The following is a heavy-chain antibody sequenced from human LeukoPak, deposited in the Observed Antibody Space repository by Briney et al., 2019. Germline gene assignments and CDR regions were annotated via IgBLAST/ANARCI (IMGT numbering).Heavy chain of an antibody. CDR1: GGSFSGYY. V-gene: IGHV4-34*01. J-gene: IGHJ3*02. CDR3: ARRCRGDCSSTSCYRAGAFDI. D-gene: IGHD2-2*02. CDR2: INHSGST. Sequence: SETLSLTCAVYGGSFSGYYWSWIRQPPGKGLEWIGEINHSGSTNYNPSLKSRVTISVDTSKNQFSLKLSSVTAADTAVYYCARRCRGDCSSTSCYRAGAFDIWGQGTMVTFSS.